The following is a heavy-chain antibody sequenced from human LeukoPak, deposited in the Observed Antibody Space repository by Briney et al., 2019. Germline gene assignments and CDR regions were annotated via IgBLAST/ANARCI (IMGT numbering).Heavy chain of an antibody. Sequence: SETLSLTCTVSGGSISSGGYYWSWIRQHPGKGLEWIGYIYYSGSTYYNPSLKSRVTISVDTSKNQFSLKLSSVTAADTAVYYCARDIAPRYYYGSGTFDPWGQGTLVTVSS. CDR2: IYYSGST. D-gene: IGHD3-10*01. V-gene: IGHV4-31*03. J-gene: IGHJ5*02. CDR3: ARDIAPRYYYGSGTFDP. CDR1: GGSISSGGYY.